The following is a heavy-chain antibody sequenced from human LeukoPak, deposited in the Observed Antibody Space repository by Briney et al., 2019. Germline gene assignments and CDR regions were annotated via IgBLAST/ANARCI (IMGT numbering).Heavy chain of an antibody. J-gene: IGHJ4*02. D-gene: IGHD4/OR15-4a*01. CDR1: GFIFRNYA. CDR3: AKESGALGAPLYDY. CDR2: ISDNGGGT. Sequence: GGSLRLSCVASGFIFRNYAMSWVRQAPGEGLEWVSGISDNGGGTYYADSLKGRFTISRDNSKNMLYLQMNSLRAEDTAVYYCAKESGALGAPLYDYWGRGILVTASS. V-gene: IGHV3-23*01.